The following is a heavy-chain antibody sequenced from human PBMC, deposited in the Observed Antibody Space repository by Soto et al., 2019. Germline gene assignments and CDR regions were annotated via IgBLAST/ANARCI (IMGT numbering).Heavy chain of an antibody. Sequence: QVQLVQSGAEVKKPGSSVRVSCKTSGGTFTNYAISWVRQAPGQRLEWMGGIIPVFGTAEYAQKFQGRVTMTADESTSTAYMQLSSLRSEDTAIYYCSSIPIATAAQVDFWGQGTLVTVTS. CDR2: IIPVFGTA. D-gene: IGHD6-13*01. J-gene: IGHJ4*02. CDR3: SSIPIATAAQVDF. V-gene: IGHV1-69*01. CDR1: GGTFTNYA.